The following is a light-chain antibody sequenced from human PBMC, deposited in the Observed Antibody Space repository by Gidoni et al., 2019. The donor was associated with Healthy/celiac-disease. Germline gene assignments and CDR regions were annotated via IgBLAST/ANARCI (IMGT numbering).Light chain of an antibody. J-gene: IGKJ1*01. Sequence: DIQMTQSPSTLSASVGDRVTITCRASQSISDWWAWYQQKPGEAPNLLIYKASRLESGVPSRFSGSGSGTEFALTISSLQPNDLATYYCQHYGSLWTFGQGTKVEIK. CDR3: QHYGSLWT. CDR2: KAS. V-gene: IGKV1-5*03. CDR1: QSISDW.